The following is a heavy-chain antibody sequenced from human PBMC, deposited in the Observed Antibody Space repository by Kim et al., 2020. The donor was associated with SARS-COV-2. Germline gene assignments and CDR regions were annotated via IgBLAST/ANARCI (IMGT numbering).Heavy chain of an antibody. CDR2: INHSGGT. J-gene: IGHJ5*02. V-gene: IGHV4-34*01. CDR1: GGSFSGYY. CDR3: ARDCITMVRGYFGWFDP. Sequence: SETLSLTCAVYGGSFSGYYWSWIRQPPGKGLEWIGEINHSGGTNYNPSLKIRVTISVDTSKNQFSLKLSSVTAADTAVYYCARDCITMVRGYFGWFDPWGQGTLVTVSS. D-gene: IGHD3-10*01.